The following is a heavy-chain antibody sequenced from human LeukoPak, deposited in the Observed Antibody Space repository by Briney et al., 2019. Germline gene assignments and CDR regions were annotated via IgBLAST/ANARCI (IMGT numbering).Heavy chain of an antibody. J-gene: IGHJ4*02. CDR1: GFSFGIHG. CDR2: IWHDGNNK. Sequence: GGSLRLSCAASGFSFGIHGMHWVRQAPGKGREWGAVIWHDGNNKFYADSVKGGFTISRDNSKNTLYLQMNSLRAEDTAVYYCAKLPYGSGSSVAYWGQGTLVTVSS. CDR3: AKLPYGSGSSVAY. D-gene: IGHD3-10*01. V-gene: IGHV3-30*02.